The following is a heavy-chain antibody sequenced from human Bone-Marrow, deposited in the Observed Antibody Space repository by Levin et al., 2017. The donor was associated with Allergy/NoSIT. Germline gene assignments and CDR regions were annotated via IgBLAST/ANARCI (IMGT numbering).Heavy chain of an antibody. D-gene: IGHD3-16*01. V-gene: IGHV3-21*01. CDR2: ISTSSSYK. J-gene: IGHJ4*02. CDR1: GFTFSSYS. Sequence: GGSLRLSCAASGFTFSSYSMNWVRQAPGKGLEWVSSISTSSSYKFYADSVRGRFTISSDNAENSLYLQMNSLRAEDTAVYYCAKDQGSYNSGGPPFASWGQGTLVTVSS. CDR3: AKDQGSYNSGGPPFAS.